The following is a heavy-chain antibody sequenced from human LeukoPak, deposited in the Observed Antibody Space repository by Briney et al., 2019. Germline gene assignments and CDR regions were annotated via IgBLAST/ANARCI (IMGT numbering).Heavy chain of an antibody. CDR3: ALGYSYGPVL. Sequence: SETLSLACAVSGGSISSGGYSWSWIRQPPGKGLEWIGYIYHSGSTYYNPSLKSRVTISVDRSKNQFSLKLSSVTAADTAVYYCALGYSYGPVLWGQGTPVTVSS. CDR2: IYHSGST. D-gene: IGHD5-18*01. V-gene: IGHV4-30-2*01. CDR1: GGSISSGGYS. J-gene: IGHJ4*02.